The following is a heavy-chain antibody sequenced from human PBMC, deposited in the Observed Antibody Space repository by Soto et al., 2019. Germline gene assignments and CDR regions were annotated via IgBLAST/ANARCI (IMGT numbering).Heavy chain of an antibody. Sequence: LRLSCAASGFTFSTYAMSWVRQAPGKGLEWVSAISGSGDSTYSADSVRGRFTISRDNSINTLYLQMNNLGNEDTAVYYCAHPRGYGVFDAYDIWGQGTMVTVSS. D-gene: IGHD4-17*01. CDR2: ISGSGDST. V-gene: IGHV3-23*01. CDR1: GFTFSTYA. J-gene: IGHJ3*02. CDR3: AHPRGYGVFDAYDI.